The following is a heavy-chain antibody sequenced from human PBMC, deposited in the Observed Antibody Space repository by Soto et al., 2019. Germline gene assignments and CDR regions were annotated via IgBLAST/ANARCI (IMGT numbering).Heavy chain of an antibody. CDR2: IYYSGST. CDR3: ATGYSYFDY. V-gene: IGHV4-30-4*01. Sequence: PSETLSLTCTVSCGSISSSYYYWSCIRQPPGKGLEWIGYIYYSGSTSYNPSLKSRVTISVDTSKNQFSLKLSSVTAADTAVYYCATGYSYFDYWGQGTLVTVSS. J-gene: IGHJ4*02. CDR1: CGSISSSYYY. D-gene: IGHD2-15*01.